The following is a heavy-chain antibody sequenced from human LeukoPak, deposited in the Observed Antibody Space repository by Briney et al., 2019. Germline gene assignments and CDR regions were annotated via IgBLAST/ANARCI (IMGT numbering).Heavy chain of an antibody. V-gene: IGHV4-4*09. CDR3: ARHRSKGGYFDY. Sequence: SETLSLTCTVSGGSISTYYWSWIRRPPGKGLEWIAYIHASGPTNYNPSLKSRITISVDTSKNQFSLKLSSVTAADTAVYYCARHRSKGGYFDYWGQGTLVTVSS. D-gene: IGHD3-10*01. CDR1: GGSISTYY. J-gene: IGHJ4*02. CDR2: IHASGPT.